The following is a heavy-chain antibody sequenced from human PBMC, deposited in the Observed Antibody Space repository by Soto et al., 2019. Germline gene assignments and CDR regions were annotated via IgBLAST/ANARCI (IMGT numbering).Heavy chain of an antibody. V-gene: IGHV3-30-3*01. CDR1: GFTFGAYT. CDR2: ISYDGGDS. J-gene: IGHJ4*02. D-gene: IGHD2-2*01. Sequence: GGSLRLSCTASGFTFGAYTTHWVHQAPGKGLEWVALISYDGGDSYYADSVKGRFTISRDNSKNTLFLHMNSLRPEDTSVYYCARATEYLDLDYWGQGTLVTVSS. CDR3: ARATEYLDLDY.